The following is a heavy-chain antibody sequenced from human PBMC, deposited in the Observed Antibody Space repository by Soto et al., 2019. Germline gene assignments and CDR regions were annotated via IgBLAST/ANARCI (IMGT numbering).Heavy chain of an antibody. CDR3: AKSTSVAATGSVAY. CDR2: ISVSAGRT. J-gene: IGHJ4*02. Sequence: GGSLRLSCAASGFSFRDYSMSWVRQAPGKGLEWVSFISVSAGRTYYRDSVKGRFTISRDNSKNTVYLQMNSLRAEDTAVYYCAKSTSVAATGSVAYWGQGTLVTVSS. V-gene: IGHV3-23*01. CDR1: GFSFRDYS. D-gene: IGHD2-15*01.